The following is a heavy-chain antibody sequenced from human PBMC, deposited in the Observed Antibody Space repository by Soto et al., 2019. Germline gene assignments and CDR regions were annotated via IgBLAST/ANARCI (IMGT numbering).Heavy chain of an antibody. D-gene: IGHD2-21*01. CDR1: GYSFTNYG. CDR3: AGDWSYQSGGIDY. J-gene: IGHJ4*02. CDR2: ISPYSGNT. V-gene: IGHV1-18*01. Sequence: AASVKVSCKASGYSFTNYGISWVRQAPGQGLECMGWISPYSGNTNSAQKFRGRVTLTTDTSTSTAYMELRSLTSDDTAVYYCAGDWSYQSGGIDYWVQGTLVTVSS.